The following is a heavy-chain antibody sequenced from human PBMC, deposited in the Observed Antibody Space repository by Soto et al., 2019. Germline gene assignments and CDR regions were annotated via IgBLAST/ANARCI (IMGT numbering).Heavy chain of an antibody. V-gene: IGHV1-3*01. CDR1: GYTFSNFA. J-gene: IGHJ3*02. Sequence: ASVKVSCKASGYTFSNFAMHWVRQAPGQRLEWMGWINAGNWNTKYSQKFQGRVTITSDTSASTAYMELSSLRSEDTAVYYCARRGYSYGLSDGFDIWGQGTMVTVSS. CDR2: INAGNWNT. CDR3: ARRGYSYGLSDGFDI. D-gene: IGHD5-18*01.